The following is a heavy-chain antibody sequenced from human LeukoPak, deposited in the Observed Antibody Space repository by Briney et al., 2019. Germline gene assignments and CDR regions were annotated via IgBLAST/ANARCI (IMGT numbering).Heavy chain of an antibody. CDR3: ARAWRLRDGYPTSVDY. Sequence: GGSLRLSCAASGFTFSSYEMNWVRQAPGKGLEWVSSISSSSSYIYYADSVKGRFTISRDNAKNSLYLQMNSLRAEDTAVYYCARAWRLRDGYPTSVDYWGQGTLVTVSS. V-gene: IGHV3-21*01. J-gene: IGHJ4*02. CDR2: ISSSSSYI. D-gene: IGHD5-24*01. CDR1: GFTFSSYE.